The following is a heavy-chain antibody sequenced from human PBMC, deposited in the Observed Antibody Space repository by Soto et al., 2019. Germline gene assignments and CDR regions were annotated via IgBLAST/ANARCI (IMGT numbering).Heavy chain of an antibody. D-gene: IGHD3-3*01. CDR2: ISGSGGST. Sequence: EVQLLESGGGLVQPGGSLRLSCAASGFTFSSYAMSWVRQAPGKGLEWVSAISGSGGSTYYADSVKGRFTISRDNSKNPLYLQMHSLRAEDSAVYYCPRGPTYYDFWSGYYTDVAYYYMDVWGKGTTVTVSS. J-gene: IGHJ6*03. V-gene: IGHV3-23*01. CDR3: PRGPTYYDFWSGYYTDVAYYYMDV. CDR1: GFTFSSYA.